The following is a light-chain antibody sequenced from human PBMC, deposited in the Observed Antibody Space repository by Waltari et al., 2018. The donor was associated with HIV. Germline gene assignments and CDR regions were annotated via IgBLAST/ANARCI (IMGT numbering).Light chain of an antibody. V-gene: IGKV1-39*01. Sequence: DLQMTQSPSSLSAFVGDSVSITCRASQSISSSLVWYQQKPGKAPKLLISGASGLRSGVPSRFSGDGSGTDFTLTISSLQPEDFATYYCQQSYALPATFGQGTKVEIK. CDR1: QSISSS. CDR3: QQSYALPAT. J-gene: IGKJ1*01. CDR2: GAS.